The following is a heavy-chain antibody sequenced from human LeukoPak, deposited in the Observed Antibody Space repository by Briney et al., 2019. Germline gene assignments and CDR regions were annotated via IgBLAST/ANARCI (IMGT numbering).Heavy chain of an antibody. CDR1: GFTFSSYS. D-gene: IGHD3-22*01. Sequence: GGSLRLSCAASGFTFSSYSMNWVRQAPGKGLEWVSSISSSSSYIYYADSVKGRFTISRDNAKNSLYLQMNSLRAEDTAVYYCARDWDNSSGWNDYWGQGTLVTVSS. CDR3: ARDWDNSSGWNDY. CDR2: ISSSSSYI. V-gene: IGHV3-21*04. J-gene: IGHJ4*02.